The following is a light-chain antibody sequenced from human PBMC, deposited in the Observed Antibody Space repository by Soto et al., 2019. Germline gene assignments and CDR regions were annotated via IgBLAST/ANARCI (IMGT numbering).Light chain of an antibody. V-gene: IGKV3-15*01. CDR3: QQYNNWWT. CDR1: QSVSSN. CDR2: GAS. J-gene: IGKJ1*01. Sequence: EIMMTRSPATLSVSPGERATLSCRASQSVSSNLAWYQQKPGQAPRLLIYGASTRATGIPARFSGSGSGTEFTLTISSLQSEDFAVYYCQQYNNWWTFGQGTKVEIK.